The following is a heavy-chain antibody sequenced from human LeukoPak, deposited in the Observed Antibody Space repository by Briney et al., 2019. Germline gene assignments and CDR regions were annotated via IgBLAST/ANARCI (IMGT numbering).Heavy chain of an antibody. V-gene: IGHV3-23*01. CDR1: GFTFSTYA. Sequence: GGSLRLSCAASGFTFSTYAVNWVRQAPGKGLEWVSTISGSGDSTYYADSVKGRFTISRDNSKDTLYLQMSSVRVDDTAVYYCARDRGRYYDSRGFYXXXYFDSWGQGILVTVST. J-gene: IGHJ4*02. CDR3: ARDRGRYYDSRGFYXXXYFDS. D-gene: IGHD3-22*01. CDR2: ISGSGDST.